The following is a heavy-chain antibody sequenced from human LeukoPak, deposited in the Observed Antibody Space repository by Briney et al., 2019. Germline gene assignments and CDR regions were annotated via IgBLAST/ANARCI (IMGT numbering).Heavy chain of an antibody. V-gene: IGHV4-59*01. CDR3: AVSYRDAFDI. Sequence: SETLSLTCTVSGGSINSYYWSWIRQPPGKGLEWIGYIYYSGSTNYNPSLKSRVTISVDTSKNQFSLKLSSVTAADTAVYYCAVSYRDAFDIWGQGTMVTVSS. J-gene: IGHJ3*02. CDR2: IYYSGST. D-gene: IGHD3-16*02. CDR1: GGSINSYY.